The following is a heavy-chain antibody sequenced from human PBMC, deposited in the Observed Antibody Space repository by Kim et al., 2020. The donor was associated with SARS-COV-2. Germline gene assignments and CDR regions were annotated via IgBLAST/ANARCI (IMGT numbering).Heavy chain of an antibody. CDR1: GFTLSIYS. V-gene: IGHV3-21*01. CDR3: ARDRGIAGTTYGMDV. J-gene: IGHJ6*02. CDR2: ISSSSSYI. Sequence: GGSLRLSCVASGFTLSIYSMNWVRQAPGKGLEWVSSISSSSSYIYYADSVKGRFTISKDIAKNSLYLQMNSLRADDTAVYYCARDRGIAGTTYGMDVWGQGTTVTVSS. D-gene: IGHD6-13*01.